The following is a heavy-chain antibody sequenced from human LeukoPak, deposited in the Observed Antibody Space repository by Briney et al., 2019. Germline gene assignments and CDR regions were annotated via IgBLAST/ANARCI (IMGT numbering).Heavy chain of an antibody. V-gene: IGHV3-66*01. CDR1: GITVSSDY. D-gene: IGHD2-15*01. CDR2: LHNVGGGGRT. J-gene: IGHJ4*02. CDR3: ARDRIVVGVAAPPDY. Sequence: GGSLRLSCAASGITVSSDYMSWVRQAPGKGLEWVSVLHNVGGGGRTYYADSVKGRFTISRDNSKNTLYLQMNSLRAEDTAVYYCARDRIVVGVAAPPDYWGQGTLVTVSS.